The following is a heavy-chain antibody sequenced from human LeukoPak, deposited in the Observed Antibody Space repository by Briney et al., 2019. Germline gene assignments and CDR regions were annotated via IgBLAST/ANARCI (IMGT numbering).Heavy chain of an antibody. CDR3: ARESGYSYGYYWFDP. CDR2: INHSGST. J-gene: IGHJ5*02. CDR1: GGSISSGSYY. D-gene: IGHD5-18*01. V-gene: IGHV4-39*07. Sequence: SETLSLTCTVSGGSISSGSYYWSWIRQPPGKGLEWIGEINHSGSTNYNPSLKSRVTISVDTSKNQFSLKLSSVTAADTAVYYCARESGYSYGYYWFDPWGQGTLVTVSS.